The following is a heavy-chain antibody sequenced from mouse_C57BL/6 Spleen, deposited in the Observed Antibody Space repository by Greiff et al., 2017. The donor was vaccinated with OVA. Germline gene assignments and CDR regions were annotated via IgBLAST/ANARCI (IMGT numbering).Heavy chain of an antibody. CDR3: ARNYYGSSFAY. J-gene: IGHJ3*01. CDR2: ISSGSSTI. V-gene: IGHV5-17*01. D-gene: IGHD1-1*01. Sequence: EVKLVESGGGLVKPGGSLKLSCAASGFTFSDYGMHWVRQAPEKGLEWVAYISSGSSTIYYADTVKGRFTISRDNAKNTLFLQMTNLRSEDTAMYYCARNYYGSSFAYWGQGTLVTVSA. CDR1: GFTFSDYG.